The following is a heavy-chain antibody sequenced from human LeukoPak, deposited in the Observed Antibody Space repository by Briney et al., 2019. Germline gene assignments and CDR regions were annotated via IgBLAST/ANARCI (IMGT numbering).Heavy chain of an antibody. CDR2: ISYDGSVK. J-gene: IGHJ4*02. D-gene: IGHD2-21*02. Sequence: GGSLRLSCAASGFTSSSYAMHWVRQAPGKGLEWVAVISYDGSVKYYADSVKGRFTISRDNSKNTLFLQMNSLRAEDTAVYFCARDVGGGDTFDYWGQGTLVTVSS. V-gene: IGHV3-30*04. CDR1: GFTSSSYA. CDR3: ARDVGGGDTFDY.